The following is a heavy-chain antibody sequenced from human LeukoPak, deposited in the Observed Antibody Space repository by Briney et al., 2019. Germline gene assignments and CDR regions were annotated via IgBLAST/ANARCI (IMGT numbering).Heavy chain of an antibody. D-gene: IGHD2-15*01. CDR1: GFTFSSYS. CDR3: ARVCGGSCYPGADY. J-gene: IGHJ4*02. V-gene: IGHV3-48*04. CDR2: ISSSGSTI. Sequence: PGGSLRLSCAASGFTFSSYSMNWVRQAPGKGLEWVSYISSSGSTIYYADSVKGRFTISRDNAKNSLYLQMDSLRAEDTAVYYCARVCGGSCYPGADYCGQGTLVTVSS.